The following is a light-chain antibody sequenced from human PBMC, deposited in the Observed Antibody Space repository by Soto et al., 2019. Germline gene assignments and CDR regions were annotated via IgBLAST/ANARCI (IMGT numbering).Light chain of an antibody. CDR1: SEHSSYA. J-gene: IGLJ3*02. CDR2: LNSDGSH. Sequence: QSVLTQSPSASASLGASVKLTCTLSSEHSSYAIAWHQQQPEKGPRYLMKLNSDGSHSKGDGIPDRFSGSSSGAERYLTISSLQSEDEADYYCQTWDTGIRVFGGGTQLTVL. V-gene: IGLV4-69*01. CDR3: QTWDTGIRV.